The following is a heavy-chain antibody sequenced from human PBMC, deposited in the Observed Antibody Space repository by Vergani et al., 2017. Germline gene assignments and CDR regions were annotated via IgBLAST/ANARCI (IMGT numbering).Heavy chain of an antibody. CDR1: GFTFSSYG. V-gene: IGHV3-33*01. Sequence: QVQLVESGGGVVQPGRSLRLSCAASGFTFSSYGMHWVRQAPGKGLEWVAVIWYDGSNKYYADSVKGRFTISRDNSKNTLYLQMNSLRAEDTAVYYCARERGYSYGPNNYYYYGMDVWGQGTTVTVSS. CDR2: IWYDGSNK. J-gene: IGHJ6*02. D-gene: IGHD5-18*01. CDR3: ARERGYSYGPNNYYYYGMDV.